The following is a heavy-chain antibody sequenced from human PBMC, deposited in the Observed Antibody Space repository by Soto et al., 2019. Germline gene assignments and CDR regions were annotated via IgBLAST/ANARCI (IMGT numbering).Heavy chain of an antibody. CDR2: ISAAGDP. CDR3: ARTDRDFYGLDV. Sequence: EVQLVESGGGLVQPGGSLRLSCEASGFTFRNYDMHWVRQGSGKGLEWVSGISAAGDPDYADSVEGRFTISRGNAQNSFFLQMYSLRVGDTALYYCARTDRDFYGLDVWGQGTTVSVS. J-gene: IGHJ6*02. CDR1: GFTFRNYD. V-gene: IGHV3-13*05.